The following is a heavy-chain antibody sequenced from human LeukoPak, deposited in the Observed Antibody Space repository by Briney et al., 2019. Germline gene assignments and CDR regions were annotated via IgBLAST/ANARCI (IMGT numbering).Heavy chain of an antibody. CDR2: IYYGGST. Sequence: SETLSLTCTVSGGSISSYYWSWIRQPPGKGLEWIGYIYYGGSTNYNPSLKSRVTISVDTSKNQFSLKLSSVTAADTAVYYCARVWRWLQHGYFDYWGQGTLVTVSS. J-gene: IGHJ4*02. CDR1: GGSISSYY. V-gene: IGHV4-59*01. CDR3: ARVWRWLQHGYFDY. D-gene: IGHD5-24*01.